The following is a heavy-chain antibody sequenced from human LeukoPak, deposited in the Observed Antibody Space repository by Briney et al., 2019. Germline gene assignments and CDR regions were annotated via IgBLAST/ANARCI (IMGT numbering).Heavy chain of an antibody. CDR2: IDSSGSTI. J-gene: IGHJ3*02. Sequence: PGGSLRLSFAAPGITFSRYAMNWGRQAPGKGLEWGSYIDSSGSTIYYSDSVKGRFTTSRDNAKNSLQLQMNSLRAEDTAVYYCARDHFSSGWYSSAFDIWGQGTMVTVSS. CDR3: ARDHFSSGWYSSAFDI. V-gene: IGHV3-48*03. CDR1: GITFSRYA. D-gene: IGHD6-19*01.